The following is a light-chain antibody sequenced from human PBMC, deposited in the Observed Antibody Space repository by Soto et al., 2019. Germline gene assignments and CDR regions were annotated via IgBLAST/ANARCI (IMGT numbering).Light chain of an antibody. Sequence: QSALTQPASVSGSPGQSITISCTGTSSDVGDYNYVSWYQQHPGKAPKLMIYDVSNQPSGVSNRFSGSKSGNTASLTISGLQAEDEADYYCSSYTSSSTVFGGGTKLTVL. CDR2: DVS. V-gene: IGLV2-14*01. J-gene: IGLJ2*01. CDR1: SSDVGDYNY. CDR3: SSYTSSSTV.